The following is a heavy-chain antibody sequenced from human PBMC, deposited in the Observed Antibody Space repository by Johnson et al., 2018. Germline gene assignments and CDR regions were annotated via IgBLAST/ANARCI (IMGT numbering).Heavy chain of an antibody. CDR2: ISGSGGST. J-gene: IGHJ6*02. CDR3: AKVGLTTVTTDAYYYYGMDV. D-gene: IGHD4-17*01. Sequence: VQLVESGGGLVQPGGSLRLSCAASGFTFSSYAMSWVRQAPGKGLEWVSAISGSGGSTYYADSVKGRFTISRDNSKNTLYLQMNSLRAEDTAVYYCAKVGLTTVTTDAYYYYGMDVWGQGTTVTVSS. V-gene: IGHV3-23*04. CDR1: GFTFSSYA.